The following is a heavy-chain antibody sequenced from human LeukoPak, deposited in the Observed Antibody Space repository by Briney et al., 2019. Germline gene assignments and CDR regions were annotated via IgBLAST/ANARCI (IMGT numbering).Heavy chain of an antibody. V-gene: IGHV3-15*01. D-gene: IGHD5-12*01. J-gene: IGHJ4*02. CDR3: TTDGAYSGYDPAGYFDY. Sequence: GGSLRLSCAASGFTFSNAWMSWVRQAPGKGLEWVGRIKSKTDGGTTDYAAPVKGRFTISRDDSKDTLYLQMNSLKTEDTAVYYCTTDGAYSGYDPAGYFDYWGQGTLVTVSS. CDR2: IKSKTDGGTT. CDR1: GFTFSNAW.